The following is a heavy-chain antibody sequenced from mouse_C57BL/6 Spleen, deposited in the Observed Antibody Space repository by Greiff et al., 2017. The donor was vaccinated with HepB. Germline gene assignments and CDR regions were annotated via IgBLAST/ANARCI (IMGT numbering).Heavy chain of an antibody. Sequence: QVQLQQSGAELVRPGASVTLSCKASGYTFTDYEMHWVKQTPVHGLEWIGAIDPETGGTAYNQKFKGKAILTADKSSSTAYMELRSLTSEDSAVYYCTGNYDRYFDVWGTGTTVTVSS. V-gene: IGHV1-15*01. D-gene: IGHD2-1*01. CDR2: IDPETGGT. CDR3: TGNYDRYFDV. J-gene: IGHJ1*03. CDR1: GYTFTDYE.